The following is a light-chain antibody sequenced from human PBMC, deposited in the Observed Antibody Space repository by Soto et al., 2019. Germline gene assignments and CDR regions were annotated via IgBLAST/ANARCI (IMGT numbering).Light chain of an antibody. Sequence: EIVMTQSPATLSVSPGERATLSCRASQSVSSNLAWYQQKPGQAPRLLLYGASTRATGIPARFSGSGSGTECTLTIRSLQSEDFAVYYCQKYNNWPWTFGQGTKVEIK. CDR3: QKYNNWPWT. CDR1: QSVSSN. J-gene: IGKJ1*01. V-gene: IGKV3-15*01. CDR2: GAS.